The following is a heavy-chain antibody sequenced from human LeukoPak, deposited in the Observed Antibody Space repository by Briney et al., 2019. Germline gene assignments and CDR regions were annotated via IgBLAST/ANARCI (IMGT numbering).Heavy chain of an antibody. V-gene: IGHV3-7*01. CDR1: GFTFSESW. D-gene: IGHD1-1*01. J-gene: IGHJ6*02. CDR3: ATYINWVAGDV. Sequence: GGSLRLSCAASGFTFSESWMSWVRQVRGQGLEWVAHINHEGGGIQYVDSVKGRFTISRDNAKGSVYLQMNSLRAEDTAIYHCATYINWVAGDVWGQGTTVIVSS. CDR2: INHEGGGI.